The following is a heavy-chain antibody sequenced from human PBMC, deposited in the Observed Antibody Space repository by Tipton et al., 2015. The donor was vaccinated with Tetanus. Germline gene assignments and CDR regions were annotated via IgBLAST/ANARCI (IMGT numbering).Heavy chain of an antibody. D-gene: IGHD5-12*01. Sequence: SLRLSCAASGFTFSSYDMHWVRQAPGKGLEWVAVIWYDGSNKYYTDSVKGRFTISRDNSKNTLYLQMNSLRAEDTAVYYCARGRGYESPYYYYGMDVWGQGTTVTVSS. J-gene: IGHJ6*02. CDR3: ARGRGYESPYYYYGMDV. CDR2: IWYDGSNK. CDR1: GFTFSSYD. V-gene: IGHV3-33*01.